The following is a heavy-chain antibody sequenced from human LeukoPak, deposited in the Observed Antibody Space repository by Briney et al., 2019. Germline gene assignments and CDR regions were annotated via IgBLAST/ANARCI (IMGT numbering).Heavy chain of an antibody. V-gene: IGHV3-23*01. CDR1: GFTFSTYA. J-gene: IGHJ2*01. CDR3: ARARYLDL. Sequence: GGSLRLSCAASGFTFSTYAMSWVRQAPGKGLEWVSIISINGGSTYYADSVKGRFTISRDKSKNTLYLQMNSLRVEDTAVYYCARARYLDLWGRGTLVIVSS. CDR2: ISINGGST.